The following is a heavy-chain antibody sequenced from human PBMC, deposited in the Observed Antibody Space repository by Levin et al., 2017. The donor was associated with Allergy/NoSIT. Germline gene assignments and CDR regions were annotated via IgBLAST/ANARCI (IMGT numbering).Heavy chain of an antibody. CDR1: GFTFSSYA. CDR2: ISYDGSNK. V-gene: IGHV3-30-3*01. CDR3: ARDRLGGVDLGLMITFGGGMDV. D-gene: IGHD3-16*01. J-gene: IGHJ6*02. Sequence: GGSLRLSCAASGFTFSSYAMHWVRQAPGKGLEWVAVISYDGSNKYYADSVKGRFTISRDNSKNTLYLQMNSLRAEDTAVYYCARDRLGGVDLGLMITFGGGMDVWGQGTTVTVSS.